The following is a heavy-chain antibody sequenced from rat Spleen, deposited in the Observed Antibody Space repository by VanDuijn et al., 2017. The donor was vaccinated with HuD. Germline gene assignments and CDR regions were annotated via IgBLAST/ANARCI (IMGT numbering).Heavy chain of an antibody. D-gene: IGHD1-1*01. CDR1: GFTFNNYW. CDR2: IMNTGDST. Sequence: EVQLVESGGGLVQPGRSLKLSCAASGFTFNNYWMTWIRQAPGKGLEWVASIMNTGDSTYYPDSVKGRFTISRDNTKNTLYLQMNSLRSEDTATYYCARENYYSGDYWGQGVMVTVSS. J-gene: IGHJ2*01. V-gene: IGHV5-31*01. CDR3: ARENYYSGDY.